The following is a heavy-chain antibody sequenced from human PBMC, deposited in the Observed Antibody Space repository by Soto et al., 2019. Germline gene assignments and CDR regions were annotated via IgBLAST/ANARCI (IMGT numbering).Heavy chain of an antibody. V-gene: IGHV1-2*02. CDR1: GYTFTGYY. J-gene: IGHJ5*02. CDR3: ARLAYDIPNWSDP. Sequence: ASVKVSCKASGYTFTGYYMHWVRQAPGQGLEWMGWINPNSGGTNYAQKFQGRVTMTRDTSISTAYMELSRLRSDDTAVYYCARLAYDIPNWSDPWGQGTLVTVSS. CDR2: INPNSGGT. D-gene: IGHD3-9*01.